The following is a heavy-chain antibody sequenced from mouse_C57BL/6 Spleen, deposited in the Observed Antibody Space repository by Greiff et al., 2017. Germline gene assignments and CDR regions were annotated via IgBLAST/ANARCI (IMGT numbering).Heavy chain of an antibody. V-gene: IGHV14-4*01. CDR1: GFNIKDDY. D-gene: IGHD2-3*01. Sequence: EVQLQQSGAELVRPGASVKLSCTASGFNIKDDYMHWVKQRPEQGLEWIGWIDPENGDTEYASKFQGKATRTADTSSNTAYLQLSSLTSEDTAVYYCTRWLLNGYAMDYWGQGTSVTVSS. J-gene: IGHJ4*01. CDR2: IDPENGDT. CDR3: TRWLLNGYAMDY.